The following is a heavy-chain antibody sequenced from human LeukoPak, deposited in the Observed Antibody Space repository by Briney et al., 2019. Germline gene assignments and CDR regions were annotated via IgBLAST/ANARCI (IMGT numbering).Heavy chain of an antibody. CDR2: ISGSGGST. V-gene: IGHV3-23*01. Sequence: QPGGSLRLSCAASGFTFSSYAMSWVRQAPGKGLEWVSAISGSGGSTYYADSVKGRFTISRDNAKNSLYLQMNSLRAEDTAVYYCARDERVWWLGAGEYYFDYWGQGTLVTVSS. CDR1: GFTFSSYA. J-gene: IGHJ4*02. CDR3: ARDERVWWLGAGEYYFDY. D-gene: IGHD5-12*01.